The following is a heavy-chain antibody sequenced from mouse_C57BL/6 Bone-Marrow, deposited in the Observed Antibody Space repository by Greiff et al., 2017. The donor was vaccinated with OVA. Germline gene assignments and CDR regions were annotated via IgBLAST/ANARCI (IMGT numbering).Heavy chain of an antibody. V-gene: IGHV14-2*01. CDR2: IDPEDGET. CDR3: ARSGYYGNYEGAWFAY. CDR1: GFNIKDYY. D-gene: IGHD2-1*01. J-gene: IGHJ3*01. Sequence: EVNVVESGAELVKPGASVKLSCTASGFNIKDYYMHWVKQRTEQGLEWIGRIDPEDGETKYAPKFQGKATITADTSSNTAYLQRSSLTSEDTAVYYCARSGYYGNYEGAWFAYWGQGTLVTVSA.